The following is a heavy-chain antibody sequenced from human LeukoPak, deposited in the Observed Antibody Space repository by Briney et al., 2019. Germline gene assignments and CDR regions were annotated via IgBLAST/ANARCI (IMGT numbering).Heavy chain of an antibody. CDR2: IYYSGST. J-gene: IGHJ3*02. CDR1: GGSISSYY. V-gene: IGHV4-59*01. CDR3: ARAGSDYDSSGYYPPDAFDI. Sequence: PSETLSLTCTVSGGSISSYYWSWIRQPPGKGLEWIGYIYYSGSTNYNPPLKRRLSISVDTSKNQFSLKLSSVTAADTAVYYCARAGSDYDSSGYYPPDAFDIWGQGTMVTVS. D-gene: IGHD3-22*01.